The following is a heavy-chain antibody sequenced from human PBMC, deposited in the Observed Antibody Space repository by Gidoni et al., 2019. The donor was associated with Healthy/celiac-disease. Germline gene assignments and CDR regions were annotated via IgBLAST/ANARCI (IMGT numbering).Heavy chain of an antibody. J-gene: IGHJ4*02. D-gene: IGHD2-21*02. Sequence: EVQPVESGGGLVQPGVSLRISGSASGFTFRRYAMHWVRQAPGKGLEYVSAVSSHGGSTYYADSVKGRFTISRDNSKNTLYLQMSSLRAEDAAVYYCVKCKVTAIRASAFDYWGQGTLVTVSS. V-gene: IGHV3-64D*08. CDR2: VSSHGGST. CDR3: VKCKVTAIRASAFDY. CDR1: GFTFRRYA.